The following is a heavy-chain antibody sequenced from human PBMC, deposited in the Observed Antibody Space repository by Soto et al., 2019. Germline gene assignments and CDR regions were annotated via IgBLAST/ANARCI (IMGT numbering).Heavy chain of an antibody. CDR2: ISAHNGNT. CDR3: ARGRYGDY. Sequence: QVHLVQSGAEVKKPGASVKVSCKGSGYAFTTYGITWVRQAPGQGLEWMGWISAHNGNTNYAQKLQGRVTVTRDTSTSAAYMELRRLRYDDTAVYYGARGRYGDYWGQGALVTVP. J-gene: IGHJ4*02. CDR1: GYAFTTYG. D-gene: IGHD1-1*01. V-gene: IGHV1-18*01.